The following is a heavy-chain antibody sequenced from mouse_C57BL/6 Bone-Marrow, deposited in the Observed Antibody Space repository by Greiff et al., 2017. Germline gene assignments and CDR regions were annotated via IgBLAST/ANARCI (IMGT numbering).Heavy chain of an antibody. V-gene: IGHV1-72*01. J-gene: IGHJ2*01. CDR3: ARGSYYDYGGDFDY. D-gene: IGHD2-4*01. CDR1: GYTFTSYW. CDR2: IDPNSGGT. Sequence: QVQLKQPGAELVKPGASVKLSCKASGYTFTSYWMHWVKQRPGRGLEWIGRIDPNSGGTKYNEKFKSKATLTVDKPSSPAYMQLSSLTSEDSAVYYCARGSYYDYGGDFDYWGQGTTLTVSS.